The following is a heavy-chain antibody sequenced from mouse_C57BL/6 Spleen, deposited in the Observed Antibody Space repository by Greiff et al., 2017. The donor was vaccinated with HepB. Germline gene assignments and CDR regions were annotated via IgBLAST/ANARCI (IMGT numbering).Heavy chain of an antibody. CDR2: IDPETGGT. V-gene: IGHV1-15*01. Sequence: QVQLQQSGAELVRPGASVTLSCKASGYTFTDYEMHWVKQTPVHGLEWIGAIDPETGGTAYNQKFKGKAILTADKSTSTAYMELRSLTSEDSAVYYCTRRQLMLRGAMDYWGQGTSVTVSS. CDR3: TRRQLMLRGAMDY. D-gene: IGHD3-2*02. J-gene: IGHJ4*01. CDR1: GYTFTDYE.